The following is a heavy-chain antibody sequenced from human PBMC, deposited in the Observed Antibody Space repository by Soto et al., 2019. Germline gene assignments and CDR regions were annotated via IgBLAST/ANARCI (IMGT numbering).Heavy chain of an antibody. CDR2: IFYSGST. CDR3: ARHSGSGVPSDY. J-gene: IGHJ4*02. D-gene: IGHD3-10*01. V-gene: IGHV4-39*01. Sequence: QLQLQESGPGLVKPSETLSLTCTVSGGSISSSDYFWGWIRQPPGKGLEWIGSIFYSGSTYYNPSLKSRVTISVDTSKNQFSLKLSSVTAADTAVYYCARHSGSGVPSDYWGQGTLVTVSS. CDR1: GGSISSSDYF.